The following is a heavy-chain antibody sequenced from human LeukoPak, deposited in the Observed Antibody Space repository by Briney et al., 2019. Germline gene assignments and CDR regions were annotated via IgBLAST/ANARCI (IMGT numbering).Heavy chain of an antibody. Sequence: TSETLSLTCTVSGGSTSTYYWSWIRQPPGKGLEWIGYIYSSGSTNYNPSLKSRVTMSVDTSKNQFSLKLNSVTAADTAVYYCARDLLGRGGSFDYWGQGTLVTVSS. CDR2: IYSSGST. J-gene: IGHJ4*02. CDR3: ARDLLGRGGSFDY. V-gene: IGHV4-59*01. CDR1: GGSTSTYY. D-gene: IGHD3-10*01.